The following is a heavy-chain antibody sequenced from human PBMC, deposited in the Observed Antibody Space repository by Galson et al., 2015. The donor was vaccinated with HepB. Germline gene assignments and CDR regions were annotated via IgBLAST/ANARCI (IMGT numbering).Heavy chain of an antibody. V-gene: IGHV4-30-2*01. Sequence: TLSLTCAVSGGSISSGGYSWSWIRQPPGKGLEWIGYIYHSGSTSYNASLKSRVTISLGKSKNQFSLKLTSATAADTAVYYCARGHDFWSGYHALDYWGQGILVTVSS. CDR3: ARGHDFWSGYHALDY. J-gene: IGHJ4*02. CDR2: IYHSGST. D-gene: IGHD3-3*01. CDR1: GGSISSGGYS.